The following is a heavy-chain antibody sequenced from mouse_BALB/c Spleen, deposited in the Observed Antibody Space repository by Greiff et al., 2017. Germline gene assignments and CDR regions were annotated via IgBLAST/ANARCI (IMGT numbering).Heavy chain of an antibody. J-gene: IGHJ4*01. CDR3: ARVTGEYYYAMDY. V-gene: IGHV1S56*01. Sequence: QVQLKQSGPELVKPGASVKMSCKASGYTFTSYYIHWVKQRPGQGLEWIGWIYPGDGSTKYNEKFKGKTTLTADKSSSTAYMLLSSLTSEDSAIYFCARVTGEYYYAMDYWGQGTSVTVSS. CDR2: IYPGDGST. D-gene: IGHD2-1*01. CDR1: GYTFTSYY.